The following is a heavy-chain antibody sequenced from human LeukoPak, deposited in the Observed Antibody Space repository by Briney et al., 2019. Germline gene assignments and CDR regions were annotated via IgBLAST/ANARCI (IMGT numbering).Heavy chain of an antibody. CDR2: ISSRMSYI. CDR1: GLTFSIYR. J-gene: IGHJ4*01. D-gene: IGHD3-9*01. V-gene: IGHV3-21*01. CDR3: ARDCGTYYDILTGYPPCDY. Sequence: GGSLTLSWAASGLTFSIYRMDWVRHAARKGLEWVASISSRMSYIYYADSVKGRFTISRDNAKNSLYLQMNSLRAEDTAVYYCARDCGTYYDILTGYPPCDYWGHGTLVTVSS.